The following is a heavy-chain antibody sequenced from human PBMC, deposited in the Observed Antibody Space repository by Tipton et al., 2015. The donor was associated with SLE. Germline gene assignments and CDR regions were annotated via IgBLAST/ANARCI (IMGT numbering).Heavy chain of an antibody. CDR1: GGSLTGYV. D-gene: IGHD3-10*02. CDR2: ISHSGST. CDR3: TRGVRGYYDYSYMDV. V-gene: IGHV4-34*01. J-gene: IGHJ6*03. Sequence: TLSLTCAVYGGSLTGYVWSWIRQPPGKGLEWIGEISHSGSTNYNPSLKSRVTISRDTSGKQVSLKRSSVTAADTAVYYCTRGVRGYYDYSYMDVWGKGTTVTISS.